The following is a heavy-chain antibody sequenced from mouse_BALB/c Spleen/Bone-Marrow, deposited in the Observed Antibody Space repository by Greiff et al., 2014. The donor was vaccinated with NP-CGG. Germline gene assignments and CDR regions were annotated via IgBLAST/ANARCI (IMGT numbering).Heavy chain of an antibody. D-gene: IGHD3-2*01. V-gene: IGHV1S56*01. J-gene: IGHJ3*01. CDR1: GYTFTSYD. CDR3: ACSGDRSGYGFAY. Sequence: QVQLQQSGPELVKPGALVKISCKASGYTFTSYDINWVKQRPGQGLEWIGWIYPGDGSSKYNEKFKGKAALTADKSSSTAYMQLSSLTSENSAVYFCACSGDRSGYGFAYWGQGTLVTVSA. CDR2: IYPGDGSS.